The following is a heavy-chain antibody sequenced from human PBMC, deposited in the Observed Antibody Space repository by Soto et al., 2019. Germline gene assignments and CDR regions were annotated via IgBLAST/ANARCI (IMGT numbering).Heavy chain of an antibody. CDR2: IIPIFGTA. V-gene: IGHV1-69*13. Sequence: SVKVSCKASGGTFSSYAISWVRQAPGQGLEWMGGIIPIFGTANYAQKFQGRVTITADESTSTAYMELSSLRSEDTAVYYCARDDRDIVVVVAADRWYYYGMDVWGQGTTVTVSS. CDR1: GGTFSSYA. CDR3: ARDDRDIVVVVAADRWYYYGMDV. J-gene: IGHJ6*02. D-gene: IGHD2-15*01.